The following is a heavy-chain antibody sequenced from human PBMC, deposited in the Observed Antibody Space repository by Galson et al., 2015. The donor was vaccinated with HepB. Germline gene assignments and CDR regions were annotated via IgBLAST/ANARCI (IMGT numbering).Heavy chain of an antibody. Sequence: SLRLSCAASGFTFSSYGVHWVRQAPGKGLEWVGFIRSKAYGGTTEYAASVKGRFTISRDDSKSIAYLQMNSLKTEDTAVYYCTRDPRGGWNDYWGQGTLVTVSS. CDR1: GFTFSSYG. V-gene: IGHV3-49*04. D-gene: IGHD6-19*01. J-gene: IGHJ4*02. CDR2: IRSKAYGGTT. CDR3: TRDPRGGWNDY.